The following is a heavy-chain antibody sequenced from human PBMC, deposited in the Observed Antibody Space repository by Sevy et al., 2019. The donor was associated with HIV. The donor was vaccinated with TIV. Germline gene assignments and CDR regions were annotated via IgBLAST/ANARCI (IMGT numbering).Heavy chain of an antibody. J-gene: IGHJ4*02. CDR3: ATFPSWRDESRWPTPWQQLVPPSFDY. CDR2: ISWDGGST. V-gene: IGHV3-43D*04. CDR1: GFTFDDYA. Sequence: GGSLRLSCAASGFTFDDYAMHWVRQAPGKGLEWVSLISWDGGSTYYADSVKGRFTISRDNSKNSLYLQMNSLRAEDTALYYCATFPSWRDESRWPTPWQQLVPPSFDYWGQGTLVTVSS. D-gene: IGHD6-13*01.